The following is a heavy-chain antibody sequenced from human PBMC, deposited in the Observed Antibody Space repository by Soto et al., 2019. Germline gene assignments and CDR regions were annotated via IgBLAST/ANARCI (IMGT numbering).Heavy chain of an antibody. CDR3: ARDGDILTPDYYMDV. D-gene: IGHD3-9*01. J-gene: IGHJ6*03. CDR2: IWHDGSNT. V-gene: IGHV3-33*01. Sequence: GGSLRLSCAASGFIFSSYGMHWVRQAPGKGLEWVAIIWHDGSNTYYVDSVKGRFTISRDNSKNTLYLQMNFLRAEDTAVYYCARDGDILTPDYYMDVWGKGTTVTVSS. CDR1: GFIFSSYG.